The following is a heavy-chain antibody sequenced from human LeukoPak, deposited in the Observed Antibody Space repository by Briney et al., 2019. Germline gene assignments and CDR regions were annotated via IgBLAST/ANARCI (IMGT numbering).Heavy chain of an antibody. CDR2: IYSGGST. D-gene: IGHD1-26*01. CDR3: ARGPLPELLGDYFDY. J-gene: IGHJ4*02. Sequence: PGGSLRLSCAAPGFTVSSNYMSWVRQAPGKGLEWVSVIYSGGSTYYADSVKGRFTISRDNSKNTLYLQMNSLRAEDTAVYYCARGPLPELLGDYFDYWGQGTLVTVSS. CDR1: GFTVSSNY. V-gene: IGHV3-66*01.